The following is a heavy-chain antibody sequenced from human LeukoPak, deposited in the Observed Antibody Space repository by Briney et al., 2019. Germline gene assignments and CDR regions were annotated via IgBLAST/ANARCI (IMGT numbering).Heavy chain of an antibody. CDR2: INPNSGGT. CDR3: ARADIVVVPAANFDY. CDR1: GYTFTGHY. Sequence: ASVKVSCKASGYTFTGHYMHWVRQAPGQGLEWMGWINPNSGGTNYAQKFQGRVTMTRDTSVSTAYMELSRLRSDDTAVYYCARADIVVVPAANFDYWGQGTLVTVSS. D-gene: IGHD2-2*01. J-gene: IGHJ4*02. V-gene: IGHV1-2*02.